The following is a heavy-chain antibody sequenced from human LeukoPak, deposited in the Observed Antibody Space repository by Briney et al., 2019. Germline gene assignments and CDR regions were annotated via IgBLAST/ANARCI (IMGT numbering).Heavy chain of an antibody. CDR2: IYYSANT. CDR3: ARLRRDGYNYLDY. Sequence: SEALSLTCTVSGGSISSYYWSWIRQPPGKGREWIGYIYYSANTNYDPSLKSRVTISVDTSKNQFSLKLSSVTAADTAVYYCARLRRDGYNYLDYWDQGTLVTVSS. J-gene: IGHJ4*02. V-gene: IGHV4-59*08. CDR1: GGSISSYY. D-gene: IGHD5-24*01.